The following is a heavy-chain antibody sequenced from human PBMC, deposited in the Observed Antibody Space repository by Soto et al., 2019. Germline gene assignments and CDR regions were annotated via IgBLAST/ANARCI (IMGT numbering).Heavy chain of an antibody. CDR1: GGSISSGDYY. V-gene: IGHV4-30-4*01. D-gene: IGHD3-22*01. CDR3: ARSMIVVVFDI. CDR2: IYYRGST. J-gene: IGHJ3*02. Sequence: SETLSLTCTVSGGSISSGDYYWSWIRQPPGKGMERIGYIYYRGSTYYNTSLKSRITISVDTSKKQISMKLNYVTAADTAVYYCARSMIVVVFDIWGQGTMVS.